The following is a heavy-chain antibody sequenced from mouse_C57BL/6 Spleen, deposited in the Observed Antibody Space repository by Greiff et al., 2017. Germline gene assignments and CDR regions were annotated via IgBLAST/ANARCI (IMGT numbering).Heavy chain of an antibody. D-gene: IGHD2-4*01. J-gene: IGHJ2*01. CDR2: ILPGGGST. Sequence: QVHVKQSGAELLKPGASVKLSCKATGYTFTGYWIEWVKQRPGHGLEWIGEILPGGGSTNYNGKFKGKATFTADTSSNTAYMQLSSLTTADSTIYNRTRRGDYNPYYIDNWSEGAARTVTS. V-gene: IGHV1-9*01. CDR3: TRRGDYNPYYIDN. CDR1: GYTFTGYW.